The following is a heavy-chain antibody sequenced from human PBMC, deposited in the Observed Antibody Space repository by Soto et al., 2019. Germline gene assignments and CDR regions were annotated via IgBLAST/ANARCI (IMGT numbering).Heavy chain of an antibody. CDR3: ASMIGDPVLSFDS. J-gene: IGHJ4*02. CDR2: IFYSGST. Sequence: QVQLQESGPGLVKPSETLSLTCTVSGGSISSYYWSWIRQPPGKGLEWIGFIFYSGSTSYNPSLSXRFXISVDTSENQFSLKLSAVTAADTAVYYCASMIGDPVLSFDSWGQGTLVAVSS. D-gene: IGHD3-10*02. V-gene: IGHV4-59*01. CDR1: GGSISSYY.